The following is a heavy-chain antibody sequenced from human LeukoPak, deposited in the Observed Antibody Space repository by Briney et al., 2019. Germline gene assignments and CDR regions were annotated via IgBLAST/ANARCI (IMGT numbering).Heavy chain of an antibody. Sequence: EASVKVSCKASGYTFTSYGISWVRQAPGQGLEWMGWISAYNGNTNYAQKLQGRVTMTTDTSTSTAYMELRSLRSDDTAVYYCARAEYFIAMVRGVVRGVRGYWGRGTLVTVSS. D-gene: IGHD3-10*01. J-gene: IGHJ4*02. CDR3: ARAEYFIAMVRGVVRGVRGY. V-gene: IGHV1-18*01. CDR2: ISAYNGNT. CDR1: GYTFTSYG.